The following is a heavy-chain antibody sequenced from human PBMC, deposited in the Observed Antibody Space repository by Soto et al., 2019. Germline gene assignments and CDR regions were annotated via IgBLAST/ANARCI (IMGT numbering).Heavy chain of an antibody. Sequence: GGSLRLSCAASGFRFDDYAMHWVRQAPGKGLEWLSGISCNHVTTCYADSVKGRFTTSRDNAKNSLYLQMNSLRDEDTAIYYCARDSLWGPPAPAMSYWGQGTLVTVSS. D-gene: IGHD7-27*01. J-gene: IGHJ4*02. V-gene: IGHV3-20*04. CDR1: GFRFDDYA. CDR3: ARDSLWGPPAPAMSY. CDR2: ISCNHVTT.